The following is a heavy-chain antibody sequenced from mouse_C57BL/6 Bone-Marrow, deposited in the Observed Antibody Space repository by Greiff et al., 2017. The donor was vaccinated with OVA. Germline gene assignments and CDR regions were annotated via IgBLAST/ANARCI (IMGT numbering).Heavy chain of an antibody. CDR3: AKGITTVVGYAMDY. V-gene: IGHV5-17*01. Sequence: EVQVVESGGGLVKPGGSLKLSCAASGFTFSDYGMHWVRQAPEKGLEWVAYISSGSSTIYYADTVKGRFTISRDNAKNTLFLQMTSLRSEDTAMYYCAKGITTVVGYAMDYWGQGTSVTVSS. CDR2: ISSGSSTI. CDR1: GFTFSDYG. D-gene: IGHD1-1*01. J-gene: IGHJ4*01.